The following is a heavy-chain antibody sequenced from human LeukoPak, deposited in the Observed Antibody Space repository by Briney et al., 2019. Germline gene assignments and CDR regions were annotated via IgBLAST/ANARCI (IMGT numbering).Heavy chain of an antibody. V-gene: IGHV1-69*04. CDR3: ARVQTQTVTAPFGY. CDR1: GYTFTSYY. J-gene: IGHJ4*02. CDR2: IIPILGIA. Sequence: ASVKVSCKASGYTFTSYYMHWVRQAPGQGLEWMGRIIPILGIANYAQKFQGRVTITADKSTSTAYMELSSLRSEDTAVYYCARVQTQTVTAPFGYWGQGTLVTVSS. D-gene: IGHD4-11*01.